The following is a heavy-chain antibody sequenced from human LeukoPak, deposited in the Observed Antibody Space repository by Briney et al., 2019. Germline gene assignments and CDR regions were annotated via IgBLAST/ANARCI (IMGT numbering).Heavy chain of an antibody. V-gene: IGHV3-53*01. J-gene: IGHJ4*02. CDR1: GFTFSCNY. Sequence: GESLRLSCAASGFTFSCNYMSWVRQAPGKGLEWVSIIYSDGTTYYADSVKGRFPISRDDAKNSVYLQMNNLRVDDTAVYYCATERLGIFEFWGQGSLVTVSS. CDR2: IYSDGTT. D-gene: IGHD3-3*01. CDR3: ATERLGIFEF.